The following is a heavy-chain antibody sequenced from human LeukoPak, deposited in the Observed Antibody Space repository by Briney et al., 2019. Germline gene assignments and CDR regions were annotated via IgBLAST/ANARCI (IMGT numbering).Heavy chain of an antibody. J-gene: IGHJ4*02. D-gene: IGHD6-13*01. Sequence: SETLSLTCTVSGGSISSSSYYWDWIRQPPGKGLERIGSIYYSGSTYYNPSLKSRVTISVDTSKNQFSLKLSSVTAADTAVYYCARLELYSSSWYDYWGQGTLVTVSS. CDR3: ARLELYSSSWYDY. CDR2: IYYSGST. CDR1: GGSISSSSYY. V-gene: IGHV4-39*01.